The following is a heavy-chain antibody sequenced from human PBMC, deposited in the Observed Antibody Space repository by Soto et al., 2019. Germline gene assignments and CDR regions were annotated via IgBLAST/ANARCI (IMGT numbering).Heavy chain of an antibody. D-gene: IGHD1-1*01. CDR1: GFTFSSYW. V-gene: IGHV3-7*05. CDR3: AGRPDGFDI. Sequence: EVQLVESGGGLVQPGGSLRLSCAASGFTFSSYWMSWARQAPGKGLKWVATIKKDGSEKYYVDSVKGRFNISRDNAKNSLYLQMNGLRAEEPAGYYWAGRPDGFDIRGQGTMVTVS. CDR2: IKKDGSEK. J-gene: IGHJ3*02.